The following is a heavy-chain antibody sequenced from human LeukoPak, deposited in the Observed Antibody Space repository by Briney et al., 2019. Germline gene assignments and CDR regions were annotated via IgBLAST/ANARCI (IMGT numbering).Heavy chain of an antibody. Sequence: SETLSLTCAVYGGSFSGYYWSWIPQPPGKGLEWIGEINHSVSTNYNPSLKRRVTSSVETSKNQFSLKLTSVTAADTAVYYCARGRRRNRRGYSSSSVDLDYWGQGTLVTVSS. V-gene: IGHV4-34*01. J-gene: IGHJ4*02. D-gene: IGHD6-6*01. CDR1: GGSFSGYY. CDR3: ARGRRRNRRGYSSSSVDLDY. CDR2: INHSVST.